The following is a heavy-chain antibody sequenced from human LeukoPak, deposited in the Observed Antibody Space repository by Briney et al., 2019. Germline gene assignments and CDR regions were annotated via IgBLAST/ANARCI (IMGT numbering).Heavy chain of an antibody. D-gene: IGHD3-10*01. V-gene: IGHV3-11*06. CDR2: ISSSSSYT. J-gene: IGHJ6*04. CDR1: GFTFSDYY. Sequence: GGSLRLSCAASGFTFSDYYMSWIRQAPGKGLEWVSYISSSSSYTNYADSVKGRFTISRDNAKNSLYLQMNSLRAEDTAVYYCASEDYGSGTPYGMDVGGKGTTVTVSS. CDR3: ASEDYGSGTPYGMDV.